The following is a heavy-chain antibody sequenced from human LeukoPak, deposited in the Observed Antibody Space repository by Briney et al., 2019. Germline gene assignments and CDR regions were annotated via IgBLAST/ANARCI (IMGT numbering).Heavy chain of an antibody. CDR3: SEGYFEPFDH. J-gene: IGHJ4*02. Sequence: SETLSLTCVVSGASVSTSHWNWIRQLPGKGLEWIGCLSYTGKTDYNPSLASRVTISLGTSRNQVSLKLRSVTAADTAVYYCSEGYFEPFDHWGQGTLVTVSS. CDR2: LSYTGKT. D-gene: IGHD2/OR15-2a*01. V-gene: IGHV4-59*02. CDR1: GASVSTSH.